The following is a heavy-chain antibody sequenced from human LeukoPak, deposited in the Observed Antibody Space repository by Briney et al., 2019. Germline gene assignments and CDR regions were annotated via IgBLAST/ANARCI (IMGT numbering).Heavy chain of an antibody. V-gene: IGHV3-48*03. J-gene: IGHJ6*04. D-gene: IGHD3-10*02. CDR2: ISSSGTSR. CDR1: GFTFSSYE. CDR3: AELGITMIGGV. Sequence: GGSLRLSCVASGFTFSSYEMNWVRQAPGKGLEWVSYISSSGTSRYYADSVKGRFTISRDNAKNSLYLQMKSLRVEDTAIYYCAELGITMIGGVWGKGTTVTISS.